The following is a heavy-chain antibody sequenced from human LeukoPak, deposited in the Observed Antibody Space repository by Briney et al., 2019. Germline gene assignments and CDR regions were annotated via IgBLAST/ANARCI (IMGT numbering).Heavy chain of an antibody. CDR3: ASIDDILTGYILMV. CDR2: IYYSGST. J-gene: IGHJ4*02. V-gene: IGHV4-39*01. CDR1: GGSISSSSYY. D-gene: IGHD3-9*01. Sequence: SETLPLTCTVSGGSISSSSYYWGWIRQPPGKGLEWIGSIYYSGSTYYNPSLKSRVTTSVDTSKNQFSLKLSSVTAADTAVYYCASIDDILTGYILMVWGQGTLVTISS.